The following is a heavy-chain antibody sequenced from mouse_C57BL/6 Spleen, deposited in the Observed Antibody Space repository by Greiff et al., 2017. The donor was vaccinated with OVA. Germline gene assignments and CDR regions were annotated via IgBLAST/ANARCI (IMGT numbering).Heavy chain of an antibody. CDR3: ARGLQGGYAMDY. V-gene: IGHV1-69*01. D-gene: IGHD2-13*01. Sequence: QVQLQQPGAELVMPGASVKLSCKASGYTFTSYWMHWVKQRPGQGLEWIGGIDPSDSYTNYNQKFKGKSTLTVDKSSSTASLQLRSLTSEDSAVYYCARGLQGGYAMDYWGQGTSVTVSS. J-gene: IGHJ4*01. CDR1: GYTFTSYW. CDR2: IDPSDSYT.